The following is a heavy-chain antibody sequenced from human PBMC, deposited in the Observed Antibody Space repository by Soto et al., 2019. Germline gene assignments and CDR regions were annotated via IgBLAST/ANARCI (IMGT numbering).Heavy chain of an antibody. CDR1: GYTFTSYG. Sequence: QVQLVQSGAEVKKPGASVKVSCKASGYTFTSYGISWVRQAPGQGLEWMGWISAYNGNTNYAQKLQGRVTMTTDTTTRTAYMELRSLRSDDTAVYYWARQADYDVLTGYYNPRFDYWGQGTLVTVSS. CDR3: ARQADYDVLTGYYNPRFDY. CDR2: ISAYNGNT. J-gene: IGHJ4*02. D-gene: IGHD3-9*01. V-gene: IGHV1-18*01.